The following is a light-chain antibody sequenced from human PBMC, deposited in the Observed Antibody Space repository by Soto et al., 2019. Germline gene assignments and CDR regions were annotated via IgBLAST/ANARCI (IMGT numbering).Light chain of an antibody. CDR2: AAS. Sequence: EIVMTQSPATLSMSPGERGTLSCRSSQSIGSSLAWYQQRPGQPPRLLIYAASTRDTGIPARFSGSGSGTEFTLTISSLQSEDFAVYYCQQYRDWPLTFGGGAKVEIK. V-gene: IGKV3-15*01. CDR1: QSIGSS. CDR3: QQYRDWPLT. J-gene: IGKJ4*01.